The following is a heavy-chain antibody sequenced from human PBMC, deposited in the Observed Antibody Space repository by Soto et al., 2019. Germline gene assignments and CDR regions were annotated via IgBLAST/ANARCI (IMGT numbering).Heavy chain of an antibody. J-gene: IGHJ6*02. V-gene: IGHV3-30*18. Sequence: QVQLVESGGGVVQPGRSLRLSCAASGFTFSSYGMHWVRQAPGKGLEWVAVISYDGSNKYYADSVKGRFTISRDNSKNTLYLKMNSLRTEDTAVYYCAKHQGGVTDFYYGMDVWGQGTTVTVSS. CDR2: ISYDGSNK. CDR1: GFTFSSYG. CDR3: AKHQGGVTDFYYGMDV. D-gene: IGHD3-3*01.